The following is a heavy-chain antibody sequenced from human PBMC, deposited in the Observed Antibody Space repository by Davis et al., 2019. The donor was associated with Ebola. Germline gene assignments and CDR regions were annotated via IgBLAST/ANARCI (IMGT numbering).Heavy chain of an antibody. Sequence: ASVKVSCKASGYTFTSYYMHWVRQAPGQGLEWMGIINPSGGSTSYAQKFRGRVTLTRDTSTSTVYMELSSLTSEDTAVYYCAREMSGGYFDYLGQGALVTVSS. CDR1: GYTFTSYY. V-gene: IGHV1-46*01. D-gene: IGHD3-10*01. CDR2: INPSGGST. CDR3: AREMSGGYFDY. J-gene: IGHJ4*02.